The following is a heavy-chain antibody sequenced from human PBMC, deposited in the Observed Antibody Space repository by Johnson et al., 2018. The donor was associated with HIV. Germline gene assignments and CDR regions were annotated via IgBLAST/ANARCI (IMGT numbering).Heavy chain of an antibody. J-gene: IGHJ3*02. CDR2: ISYDGSNT. CDR3: ARSLSSSWYEGAFDI. V-gene: IGHV3-30*14. CDR1: GFTFSIYT. D-gene: IGHD6-13*01. Sequence: QVQLVESGGGVVQPGKSLRLSCAASGFTFSIYTMHWVRQAPGKGLEWVAVISYDGSNTYYVDSVKGRFTISRDNSKNTLYLQMNSLRAGDTAVYYCARSLSSSWYEGAFDIWGQGTMVTVSS.